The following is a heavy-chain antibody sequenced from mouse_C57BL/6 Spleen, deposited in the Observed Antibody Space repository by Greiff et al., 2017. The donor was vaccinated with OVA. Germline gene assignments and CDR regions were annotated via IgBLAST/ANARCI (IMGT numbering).Heavy chain of an antibody. CDR3: ARGHGDAMDY. CDR2: IDPSDSYT. Sequence: VQLQQSGAELVMPGASVKLSCKASGYTFTSYWMHWVKQRPGQGLEWIGEIDPSDSYTNYNQKFKGKSTLTVDKSSSTAYMQLSSLTSEDSAVYYCARGHGDAMDYWGQGTSVTVSS. J-gene: IGHJ4*01. D-gene: IGHD3-1*01. CDR1: GYTFTSYW. V-gene: IGHV1-69*01.